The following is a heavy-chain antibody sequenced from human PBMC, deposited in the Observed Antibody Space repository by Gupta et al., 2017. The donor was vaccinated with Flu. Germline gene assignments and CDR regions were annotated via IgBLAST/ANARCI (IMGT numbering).Heavy chain of an antibody. J-gene: IGHJ4*02. V-gene: IGHV1-18*01. D-gene: IGHD1-1*01. Sequence: RRAPRQGLEWVGWISDYKGNSNYALKFNGRVTMTTDTSTSTAYLELRSLRCDDTAVYYCARDWEINYRHRIDYWSQGTLLTVSS. CDR2: ISDYKGNS. CDR3: ARDWEINYRHRIDY.